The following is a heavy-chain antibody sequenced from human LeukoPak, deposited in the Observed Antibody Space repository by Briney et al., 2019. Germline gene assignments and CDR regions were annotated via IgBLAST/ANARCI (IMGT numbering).Heavy chain of an antibody. CDR2: IKQDGSEK. V-gene: IGHV3-7*01. Sequence: GGSLRLSCAASGFTLNNYWMSWVRQAPGKGLEWVANIKQDGSEKYYVDSVKGRFTISRDNAKNSVYLQMNSLRAEDTAVYYCASLGGFDSALDYWGQGTLVSVSS. D-gene: IGHD3-16*01. CDR3: ASLGGFDSALDY. CDR1: GFTLNNYW. J-gene: IGHJ4*02.